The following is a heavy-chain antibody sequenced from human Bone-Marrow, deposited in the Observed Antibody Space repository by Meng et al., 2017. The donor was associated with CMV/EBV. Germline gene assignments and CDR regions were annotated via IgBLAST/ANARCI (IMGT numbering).Heavy chain of an antibody. J-gene: IGHJ4*02. CDR1: GFTFSSYC. D-gene: IGHD3-3*01. CDR2: IKQDGSEK. CDR3: ARGIGRGSGPYTPSDFDY. Sequence: GESLKISCAASGFTFSSYCMTWVRQAPGKGLEWVANIKQDGSEKYYVDSVKGRFTISRDNAKNSLYLQMNSLRAEDTAVYYCARGIGRGSGPYTPSDFDYWGQGTLVTVSS. V-gene: IGHV3-7*01.